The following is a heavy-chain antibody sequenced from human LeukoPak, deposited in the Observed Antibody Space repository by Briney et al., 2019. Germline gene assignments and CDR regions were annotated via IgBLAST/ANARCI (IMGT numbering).Heavy chain of an antibody. V-gene: IGHV1-18*01. Sequence: SVKVSCKASGYTFTSYGISWVRQAPGQGLEWMGWISAYNGNTNYAQKLQGRVTMTTDTSTSTAYMELRSLRSDDTAVYYCARPSSSGGSVTTRYAAFDIWGQGTMVTVSS. CDR3: ARPSSSGGSVTTRYAAFDI. CDR2: ISAYNGNT. D-gene: IGHD2-15*01. CDR1: GYTFTSYG. J-gene: IGHJ3*02.